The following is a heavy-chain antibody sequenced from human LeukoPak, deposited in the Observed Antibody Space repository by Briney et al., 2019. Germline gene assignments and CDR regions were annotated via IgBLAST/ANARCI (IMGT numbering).Heavy chain of an antibody. Sequence: SETLSLTCTVSGGSISSGGYYWSWIRQHPGKGLEWIGYIYYSGSTNYNPSLKSRVTISVDTSKNQFSLKLSSVTAADTAVYYCARVKRGAFDIWGQGTMVTVSS. J-gene: IGHJ3*02. CDR3: ARVKRGAFDI. CDR1: GGSISSGGYY. CDR2: IYYSGST. D-gene: IGHD1-1*01. V-gene: IGHV4-61*08.